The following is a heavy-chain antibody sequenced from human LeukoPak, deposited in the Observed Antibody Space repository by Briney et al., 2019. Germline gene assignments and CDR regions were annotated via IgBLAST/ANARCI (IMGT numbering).Heavy chain of an antibody. Sequence: GGSLRLSCAASGFTFSSYAVSWVRQAPGKGLEWVSAISGSGSSTYYADSVKGRFTISRDNSKNTLYLQMNSLRAEDTAVYYCAKDGRRDGYSDYWGQGTLVTVSS. D-gene: IGHD5-24*01. V-gene: IGHV3-23*01. J-gene: IGHJ4*02. CDR3: AKDGRRDGYSDY. CDR1: GFTFSSYA. CDR2: ISGSGSST.